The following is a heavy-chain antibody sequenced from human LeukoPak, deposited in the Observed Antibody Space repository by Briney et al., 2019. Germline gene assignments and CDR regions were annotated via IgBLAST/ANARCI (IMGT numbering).Heavy chain of an antibody. V-gene: IGHV4-59*08. J-gene: IGHJ5*02. CDR3: ARRPVEMAAIREDNWFDP. CDR2: IYYSGST. CDR1: GASISSSS. D-gene: IGHD5-24*01. Sequence: SETLSLTCTVSGASISSSSWNWIRQPPGKGLEWIGRIYYSGSTNYNPSLKGRVTMSVDTTKNQFSLKLSSVTAADTAVYYCARRPVEMAAIREDNWFDPWGQGTLVTVSS.